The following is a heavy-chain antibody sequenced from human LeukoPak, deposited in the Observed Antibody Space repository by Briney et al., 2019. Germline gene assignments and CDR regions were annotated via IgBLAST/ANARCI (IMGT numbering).Heavy chain of an antibody. CDR2: INHSGST. J-gene: IGHJ4*02. CDR1: GGSFSGYY. Sequence: PSETLSLTCAVYGGSFSGYYWSWIRQPPGKGLEWIGEINHSGSTNYNPSRKSRVTISVDTSKNQFSLKLSSVTAADTAVYYCARGRRYGGNYGPDYWGQGTLVTVSS. D-gene: IGHD4-23*01. V-gene: IGHV4-34*01. CDR3: ARGRRYGGNYGPDY.